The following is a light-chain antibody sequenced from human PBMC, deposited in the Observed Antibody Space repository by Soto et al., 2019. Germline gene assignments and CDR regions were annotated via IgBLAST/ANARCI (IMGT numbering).Light chain of an antibody. V-gene: IGLV1-44*01. CDR3: AAWDDNLNGYV. CDR1: SSNIGSYT. J-gene: IGLJ1*01. Sequence: QYVLTQPPAASGSPGQRVTISCSGSSSNIGSYTVNWYQHLPGTAPKLLIYSNNQRPSGVPDRFSGSKSGTSASLAISGLQAEDEADYYCAAWDDNLNGYVFGTGTKVTV. CDR2: SNN.